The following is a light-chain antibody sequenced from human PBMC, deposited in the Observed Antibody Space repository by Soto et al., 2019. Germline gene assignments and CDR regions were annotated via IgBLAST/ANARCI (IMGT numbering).Light chain of an antibody. CDR1: SSDIGGYNY. V-gene: IGLV2-8*01. J-gene: IGLJ2*01. CDR2: GVT. CDR3: TSYAGSNNFWV. Sequence: QSALTQPPSASGSPGQSVTISCTGTSSDIGGYNYVSWYQQYPGKAPKLMIYGVTKRPSGVPDRFFGSRSDNTASLTVSGLQPEDEADYYCTSYAGSNNFWVFGGGTKVTVL.